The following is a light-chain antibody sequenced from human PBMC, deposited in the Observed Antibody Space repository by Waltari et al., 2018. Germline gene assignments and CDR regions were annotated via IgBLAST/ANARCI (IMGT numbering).Light chain of an antibody. CDR3: LQNSLNPDT. Sequence: DMQLIQSPSSLSASVGDRVPITCRARQGIGAHSNWYQQKPGRAPKVLIYGASTLQSGVPSRCSGAGSGSHFTRTISSLQPEDFATYYCLQNSLNPDTCGPGTAVDVK. CDR1: QGIGAH. J-gene: IGKJ3*01. CDR2: GAS. V-gene: IGKV1-39*01.